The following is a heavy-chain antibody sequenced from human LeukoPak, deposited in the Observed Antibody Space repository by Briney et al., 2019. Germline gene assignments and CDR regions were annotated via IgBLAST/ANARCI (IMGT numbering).Heavy chain of an antibody. V-gene: IGHV3-74*01. D-gene: IGHD6-6*01. CDR1: GFTFSSNW. J-gene: IGHJ4*02. Sequence: GGSLRLSCAASGFTFSSNWMHWVRQAPGKGLVWVSRINEDGSTTNYADSVKGRSTIFRDNAKNTLYLQMNSLRAEDTAVYYCAREYSSSSGRSFDYWGQGTLVTVSS. CDR3: AREYSSSSGRSFDY. CDR2: INEDGSTT.